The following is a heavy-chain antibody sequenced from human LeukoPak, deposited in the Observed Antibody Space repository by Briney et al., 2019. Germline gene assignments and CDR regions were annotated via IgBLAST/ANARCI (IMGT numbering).Heavy chain of an antibody. V-gene: IGHV4-59*01. Sequence: PSETLFLTCTVSGGSISSYYWSWIRQPPGKGLEWIGYIYYSGSSNYNPSLKSRVTISVDTSKNQFSLKLSSVTAADTAVYYCARALEQQLVQGHWFDPWGQGTLVTVSS. CDR3: ARALEQQLVQGHWFDP. CDR1: GGSISSYY. CDR2: IYYSGSS. J-gene: IGHJ5*02. D-gene: IGHD6-13*01.